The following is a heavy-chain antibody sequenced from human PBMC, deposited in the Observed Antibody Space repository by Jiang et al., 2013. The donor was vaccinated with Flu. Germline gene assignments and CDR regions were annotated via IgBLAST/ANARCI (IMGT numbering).Heavy chain of an antibody. D-gene: IGHD2-21*01. Sequence: GAEVKKPGESLKISCKGSGYSFTSYWIGWVRQMPGKGLEWMGIIYPGDSDTRYSPSFQGQVTISADKSISTAYLQWSSLKASDTAMYYCARGDPYFGDYWYFDLWGRGTLVTVPS. CDR2: IYPGDSDT. V-gene: IGHV5-51*03. J-gene: IGHJ2*01. CDR3: ARGDPYFGDYWYFDL. CDR1: GYSFTSYW.